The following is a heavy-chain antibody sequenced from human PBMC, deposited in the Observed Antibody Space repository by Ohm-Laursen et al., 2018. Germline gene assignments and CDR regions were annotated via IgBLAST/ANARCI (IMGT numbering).Heavy chain of an antibody. J-gene: IGHJ4*02. CDR1: GFIFSTYP. V-gene: IGHV3-23*01. CDR3: AKDRGIAAAGTFDY. CDR2: IGGSGGST. D-gene: IGHD6-13*01. Sequence: SLRLSCAASGFIFSTYPMAWVRQAPGKGLEWVSGIGGSGGSTDYADSVKGRFTISRDNSKNTLYLQMNSLRAEDTAVYYCAKDRGIAAAGTFDYWGQGTLVTVSS.